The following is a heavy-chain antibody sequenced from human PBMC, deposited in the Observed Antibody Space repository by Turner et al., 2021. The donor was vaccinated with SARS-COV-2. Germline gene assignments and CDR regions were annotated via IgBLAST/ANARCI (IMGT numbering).Heavy chain of an antibody. Sequence: QITLKESGPTLVNPTQTLTLTCTFSGFSLTTSGVGVVWIRQPPGEALEWLALVYWNNEKRYSPSLKRRVTITKDTSKNQVVLTMTNVDPLDTATYFCTHTPGFGSSDFWGQGTLVTVSP. CDR3: THTPGFGSSDF. J-gene: IGHJ4*02. D-gene: IGHD3-10*01. V-gene: IGHV2-5*01. CDR1: GFSLTTSGVG. CDR2: VYWNNEK.